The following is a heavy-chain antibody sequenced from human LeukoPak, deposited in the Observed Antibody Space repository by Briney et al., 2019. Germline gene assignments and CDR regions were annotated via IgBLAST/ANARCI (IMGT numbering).Heavy chain of an antibody. CDR2: ISGSGGST. D-gene: IGHD2-15*01. CDR3: AKHSRYCSGGSCYVHY. Sequence: GGSLRLSCAASGFTFSSYSMNWVRQAPGKGLEWVSAISGSGGSTYYADSVKGRFTISRDNSKNTLYLQMNSLRAEDTAVYYCAKHSRYCSGGSCYVHYWGQGTLVTVSS. CDR1: GFTFSSYS. V-gene: IGHV3-23*01. J-gene: IGHJ4*02.